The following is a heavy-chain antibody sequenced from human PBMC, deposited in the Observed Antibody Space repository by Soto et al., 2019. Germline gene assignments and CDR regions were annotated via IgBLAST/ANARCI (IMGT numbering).Heavy chain of an antibody. CDR2: IIPIFGTA. D-gene: IGHD2-15*01. V-gene: IGHV1-69*06. CDR3: ARAGYCSGGSCA. CDR1: GGTFSSYA. J-gene: IGHJ4*02. Sequence: SVKVSCKASGGTFSSYAINWVRQAPGQGLEWMGGIIPIFGTANYAQKFQGRVTLTADKSTSTAYMELSSLRSEDTAVYYCARAGYCSGGSCAWGQGTLVTVSS.